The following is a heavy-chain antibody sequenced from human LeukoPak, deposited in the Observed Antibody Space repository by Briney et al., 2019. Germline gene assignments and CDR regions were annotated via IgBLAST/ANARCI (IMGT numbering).Heavy chain of an antibody. Sequence: SETLSLTCAVYGGSFSGYYWSWIRQPPGKGLEWIGEINHSGSTNYNPSLKSRVTISVDTSKNQVSLNLRSVTAADTAIYYCARHVGRWGFDYWGQGTLVTVSS. V-gene: IGHV4-34*01. CDR2: INHSGST. D-gene: IGHD7-27*01. CDR1: GGSFSGYY. J-gene: IGHJ4*02. CDR3: ARHVGRWGFDY.